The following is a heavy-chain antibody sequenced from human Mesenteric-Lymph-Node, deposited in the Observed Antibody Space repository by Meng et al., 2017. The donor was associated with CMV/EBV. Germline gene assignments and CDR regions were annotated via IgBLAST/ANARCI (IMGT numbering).Heavy chain of an antibody. CDR1: GGSVSSGSYY. CDR2: IYYSGST. D-gene: IGHD3-16*01. J-gene: IGHJ6*02. CDR3: ARDKGGGDYYGMDV. V-gene: IGHV4-61*01. Sequence: GSLSLTCTVSGGSVSSGSYYWSWIRQPPGKGLEWIGYIYYSGSTNYNPSLKSRVTISVDTSKNQFSLKLSSVTAADTAAYYCARDKGGGDYYGMDVWGQGTTVTVSS.